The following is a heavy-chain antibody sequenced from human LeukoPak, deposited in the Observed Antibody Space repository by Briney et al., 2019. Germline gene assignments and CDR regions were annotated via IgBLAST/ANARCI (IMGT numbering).Heavy chain of an antibody. CDR1: GDSISSGGYF. CDR3: ARGVEFGDYVDY. J-gene: IGHJ4*02. V-gene: IGHV4-31*03. D-gene: IGHD3-10*01. Sequence: SQTLSLTCTVSGDSISSGGYFWNWIRQHPVKGLEWIGNIYNSGSTDYNPSLISRLTISLDTSKNQFSLRLSSVTAADTAVYYCARGVEFGDYVDYWGQGTLVTVSS. CDR2: IYNSGST.